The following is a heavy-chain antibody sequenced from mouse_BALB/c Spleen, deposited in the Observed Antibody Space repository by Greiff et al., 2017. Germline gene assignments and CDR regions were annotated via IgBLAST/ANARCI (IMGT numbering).Heavy chain of an antibody. V-gene: IGHV2-6-5*01. CDR1: GFSLPDYG. Sequence: QLRRSGPALVGPSQSLSITCLFSGFSLPDYGVSWFGQPPGKGLEWLGVIWGGGSTYYNSALKSRLGISKDNSKSQVFLKMNSLQTDDTAMYYCAKQRNFGTSFMDYWGQGTSVTVSS. CDR2: IWGGGST. J-gene: IGHJ4*01. CDR3: AKQRNFGTSFMDY. D-gene: IGHD1-3*01.